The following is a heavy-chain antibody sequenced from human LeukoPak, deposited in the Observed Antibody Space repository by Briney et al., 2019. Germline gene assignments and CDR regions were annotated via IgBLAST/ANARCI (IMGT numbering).Heavy chain of an antibody. D-gene: IGHD5-18*01. V-gene: IGHV4-39*01. Sequence: SETLSLTCTVSGGSISSYYWGWIRQPPGKGLEWIGSIYYSGSTYYNPSLKSRVTISVDTSKNQFSLKLSSVTAADTAVYYCARRWGYYYFDYWGQGTLVTVSS. J-gene: IGHJ4*02. CDR1: GGSISSYY. CDR2: IYYSGST. CDR3: ARRWGYYYFDY.